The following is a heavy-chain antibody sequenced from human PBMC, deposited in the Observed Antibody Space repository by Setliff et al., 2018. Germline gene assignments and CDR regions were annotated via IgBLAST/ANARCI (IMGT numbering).Heavy chain of an antibody. V-gene: IGHV4-38-2*01. Sequence: LSLTCAVSGYSISSGYYWGWIRQPPGKGLEWIGSIYHSGSTYYNPSLKSRVTISVDTSKNQFSLKLSSVTAADTAVYYCARGPRYSGSYYVNYWGQGTLVTVSS. CDR1: GYSISSGYY. CDR2: IYHSGST. D-gene: IGHD1-26*01. J-gene: IGHJ4*02. CDR3: ARGPRYSGSYYVNY.